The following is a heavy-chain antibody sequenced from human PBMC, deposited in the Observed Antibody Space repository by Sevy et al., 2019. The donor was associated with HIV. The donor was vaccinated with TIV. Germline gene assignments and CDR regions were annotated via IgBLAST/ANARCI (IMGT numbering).Heavy chain of an antibody. CDR1: GFSFSDYW. J-gene: IGHJ4*02. Sequence: GGSLRLSCEASGFSFSDYWMTWVRQAPGKGLEWVANMRQDGRETYYVDSVKGRFTVSRDNAKNSLWLQTNSLRAEDTAVYYCARGIFGSGSRLGLGYWGQGTLVTVSS. CDR2: MRQDGRET. CDR3: ARGIFGSGSRLGLGY. V-gene: IGHV3-7*03. D-gene: IGHD3-10*01.